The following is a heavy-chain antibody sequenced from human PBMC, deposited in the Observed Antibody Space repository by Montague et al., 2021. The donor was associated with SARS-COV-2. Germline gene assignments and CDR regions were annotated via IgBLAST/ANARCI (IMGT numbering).Heavy chain of an antibody. J-gene: IGHJ3*02. CDR3: VRGDGLGPYTGYAFDI. D-gene: IGHD3-16*01. CDR1: GDSVADHRGS. CDR2: IYYGYRWFD. Sequence: CAISGDSVADHRGSSKWLRHAPQSDLHFVGRIYYGYRWFDHYEVXMKGRISIKADTSKNQFSLQLDSVTPEDTAVYYCVRGDGLGPYTGYAFDIWGQGTLVTVSS. V-gene: IGHV6-1*01.